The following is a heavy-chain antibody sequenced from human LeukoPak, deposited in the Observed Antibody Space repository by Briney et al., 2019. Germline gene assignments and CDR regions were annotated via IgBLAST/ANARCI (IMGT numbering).Heavy chain of an antibody. Sequence: PGGSLRLSCAASGFTFSSYAMHWVRQAPGKGLEWVAVISYDGSNKYYADSVKGRFTISRDNSKNTLYLQMNSLIAEDTAVYYCARDPTIVVVPAHWFDPWGQGTLVTVSS. CDR3: ARDPTIVVVPAHWFDP. CDR2: ISYDGSNK. CDR1: GFTFSSYA. J-gene: IGHJ5*02. D-gene: IGHD2-2*01. V-gene: IGHV3-30-3*01.